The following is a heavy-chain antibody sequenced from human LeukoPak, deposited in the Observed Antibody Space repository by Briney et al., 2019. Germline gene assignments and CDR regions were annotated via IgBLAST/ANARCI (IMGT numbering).Heavy chain of an antibody. V-gene: IGHV6-1*01. CDR3: AGSYDSSGFRTFDD. D-gene: IGHD3-22*01. CDR2: TYHRSRWYY. Sequence: SQTLSLTCAISGDSVSSNSGAWNWIRQSPSRGLEWLGRTYHRSRWYYDYAVSVKSRITINADTSKNQFSLQLNSVTPEDTAVYYCAGSYDSSGFRTFDDWGQGTLVTVSS. CDR1: GDSVSSNSGA. J-gene: IGHJ4*02.